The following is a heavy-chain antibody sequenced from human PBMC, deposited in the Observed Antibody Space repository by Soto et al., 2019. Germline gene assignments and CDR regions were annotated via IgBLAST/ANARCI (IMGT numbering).Heavy chain of an antibody. Sequence: QVQLVESGGGVVQPGRSLRLSCAASGFTFSSYGIHWVRQAPGKGLEWVAVISYDGSNRYYADSVKGRITISRDNSKNTLYLQMNSLRAEDTAVYYCAKGGYYDSSGYLGSLDYWGQGTLVPVSS. CDR3: AKGGYYDSSGYLGSLDY. CDR2: ISYDGSNR. D-gene: IGHD3-22*01. CDR1: GFTFSSYG. V-gene: IGHV3-30*18. J-gene: IGHJ4*02.